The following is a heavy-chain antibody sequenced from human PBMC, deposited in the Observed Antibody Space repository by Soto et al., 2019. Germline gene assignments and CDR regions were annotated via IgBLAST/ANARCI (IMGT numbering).Heavy chain of an antibody. CDR1: GGTFSSYA. CDR3: ARDGGIEVVPAAMSARFYYYYGMDV. V-gene: IGHV1-69*13. Sequence: GASVKVSCKASGGTFSSYAISWVRQAPGQGLEWMGGIIPIFGTANYAQKFQGRVTITADESTSTAYMELSSLRSEDTAVYYCARDGGIEVVPAAMSARFYYYYGMDVWGQGTTVTVSS. J-gene: IGHJ6*02. CDR2: IIPIFGTA. D-gene: IGHD2-2*01.